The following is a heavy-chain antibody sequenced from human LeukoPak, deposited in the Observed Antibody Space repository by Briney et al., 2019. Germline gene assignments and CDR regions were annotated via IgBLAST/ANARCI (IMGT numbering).Heavy chain of an antibody. J-gene: IGHJ4*02. D-gene: IGHD6-13*01. V-gene: IGHV4-4*02. Sequence: SETLSLTCDVSGGSLSSSHWWSWVRLPPGKGLEWMGEIYHSGSTSYNPSLKSRVTISVDKSKNQFSLRLSSVSAADTAVYYCARRRAAAGHGVFDYWGQGTLVTASS. CDR3: ARRRAAAGHGVFDY. CDR1: GGSLSSSHW. CDR2: IYHSGST.